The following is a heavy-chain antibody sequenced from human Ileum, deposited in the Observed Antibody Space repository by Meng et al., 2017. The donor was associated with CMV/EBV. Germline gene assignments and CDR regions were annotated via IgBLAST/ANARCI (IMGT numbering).Heavy chain of an antibody. Sequence: VQLQESGPELVKPYPTLSLTCTVSVGSITSGNYYWSWIRQPPGRGLEWIGYIYYSGSPYSNPSLKSRVTISLDTSKNQFSPNLRSVTATDSAVYYCVRQVVAASFDYWGQGALVTVSS. CDR3: VRQVVAASFDY. CDR1: VGSITSGNYY. V-gene: IGHV4-30-4*08. CDR2: IYYSGSP. J-gene: IGHJ4*02. D-gene: IGHD2-15*01.